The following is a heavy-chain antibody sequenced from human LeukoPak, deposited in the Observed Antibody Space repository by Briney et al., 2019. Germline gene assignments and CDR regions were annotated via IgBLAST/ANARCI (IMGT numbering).Heavy chain of an antibody. J-gene: IGHJ4*02. Sequence: SVKVSCKASGGTLSSYAISWVRQAPGQGLEWMGGIIPIFGTANYAQKFQGRVTITADESTSTAYMEQSSLRPEDTAVYYCARGDQMATELCYYWGQGTLVTVSS. CDR3: ARGDQMATELCYY. CDR2: IIPIFGTA. D-gene: IGHD5-24*01. V-gene: IGHV1-69*13. CDR1: GGTLSSYA.